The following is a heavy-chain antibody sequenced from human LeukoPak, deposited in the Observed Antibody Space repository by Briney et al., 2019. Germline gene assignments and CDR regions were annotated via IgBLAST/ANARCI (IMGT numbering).Heavy chain of an antibody. V-gene: IGHV3-30*04. CDR3: AKAEGYDILTGLDY. D-gene: IGHD3-9*01. Sequence: GGSLRLSCAASGFTFSTYTLHWVRQAPGKGLEWVAVISYDGRNNYYADSVKGRFTISRDNSKNTLYLQMNSLRTEDTAVYYCAKAEGYDILTGLDYWGQGNLVTVSS. J-gene: IGHJ4*02. CDR1: GFTFSTYT. CDR2: ISYDGRNN.